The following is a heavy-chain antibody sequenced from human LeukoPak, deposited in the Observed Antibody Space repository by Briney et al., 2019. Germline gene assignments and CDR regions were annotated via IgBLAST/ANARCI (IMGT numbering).Heavy chain of an antibody. CDR2: IYSSGST. J-gene: IGHJ3*02. V-gene: IGHV4-4*07. D-gene: IGHD3-22*01. CDR1: GGSISSYY. CDR3: ARVSSGYYYDSSGYAFDI. Sequence: SETLSLTRTVSGGSISSYYWNWIRQPAGEGPEWIGRIYSSGSTNYNPSLMSRVIMSFDTSKNQFSLKLSSVTAADTAVYYCARVSSGYYYDSSGYAFDIWGQGTMVTVSS.